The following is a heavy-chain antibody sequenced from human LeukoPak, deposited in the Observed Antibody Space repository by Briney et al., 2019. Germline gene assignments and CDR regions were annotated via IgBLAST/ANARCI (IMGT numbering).Heavy chain of an antibody. J-gene: IGHJ4*02. Sequence: ASVKVSCKTSGYRFSEYYIHWLRQAPGQGLEWMGWINPHNGGTNCAQRFQGRVTMTRATSISTAYMEVTTLRSDDTAVYYCARVDGAIIAFPFESWGQGTPVIVSS. CDR3: ARVDGAIIAFPFES. CDR2: INPHNGGT. CDR1: GYRFSEYY. V-gene: IGHV1-2*02. D-gene: IGHD4/OR15-4a*01.